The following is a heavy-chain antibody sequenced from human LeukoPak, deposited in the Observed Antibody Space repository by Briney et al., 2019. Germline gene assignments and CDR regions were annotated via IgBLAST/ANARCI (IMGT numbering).Heavy chain of an antibody. V-gene: IGHV3-53*04. Sequence: GGSLRLSCAASGFTFSSNYMSWVRQAPGQGLEWISVIYSGGSTYYADSVNGRFTISRHNSKNTLYLQMNNLRAEDTAGYYCAIESSSWYSYYYGMDVWGQGTTVSVSS. CDR2: IYSGGST. CDR1: GFTFSSNY. D-gene: IGHD6-13*01. J-gene: IGHJ6*02. CDR3: AIESSSWYSYYYGMDV.